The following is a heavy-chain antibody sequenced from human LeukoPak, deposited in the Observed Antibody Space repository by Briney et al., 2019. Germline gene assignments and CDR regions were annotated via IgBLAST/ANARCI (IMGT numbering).Heavy chain of an antibody. CDR2: IKQDGSEK. CDR3: ARGGAARPDF. CDR1: GFTFSDYY. D-gene: IGHD6-6*01. V-gene: IGHV3-7*01. J-gene: IGHJ4*02. Sequence: GGSLRLSCVASGFTFSDYYMSWVRQPPGKGLEWVANIKQDGSEKYYVDSVKGRFTISRDNAKNSLYLQMNSLRVEDTAVYYCARGGAARPDFWGQGTLVTVSS.